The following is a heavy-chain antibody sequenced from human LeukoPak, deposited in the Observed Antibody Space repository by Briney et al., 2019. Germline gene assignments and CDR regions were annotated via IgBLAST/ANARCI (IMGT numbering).Heavy chain of an antibody. Sequence: PSQTLSLTCTVSGGSISSGDYYWSWIRQPPGKGLEWIGYIYYSGSTYYNPSLKSRVTISVDTSKNQFSLKLSSVTAADTAVYYCARGSLGVPVAPPYPYDYWGQGTLVTVSS. CDR2: IYYSGST. V-gene: IGHV4-30-4*01. J-gene: IGHJ4*02. CDR3: ARGSLGVPVAPPYPYDY. D-gene: IGHD2-2*01. CDR1: GGSISSGDYY.